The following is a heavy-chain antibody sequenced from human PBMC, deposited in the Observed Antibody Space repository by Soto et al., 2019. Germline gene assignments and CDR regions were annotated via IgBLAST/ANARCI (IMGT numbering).Heavy chain of an antibody. CDR3: ARDISPYYYDSSGYYGY. CDR2: IIPIFGTA. Sequence: SVKVSCKASGGTFSSYAISWVRQAPGQGLEWMGGIIPIFGTANYAQKLQGRVTITADESTSTAYMELSSLRSEDTAVYYCARDISPYYYDSSGYYGYWGQGTLVTVSS. J-gene: IGHJ4*02. D-gene: IGHD3-22*01. V-gene: IGHV1-69*13. CDR1: GGTFSSYA.